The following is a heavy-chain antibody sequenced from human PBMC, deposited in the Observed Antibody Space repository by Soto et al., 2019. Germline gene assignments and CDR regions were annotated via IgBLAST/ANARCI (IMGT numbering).Heavy chain of an antibody. CDR3: ARRTMGNYYYMDV. CDR1: GFTLSDYY. CDR2: ISSSGTID. Sequence: QVQLVELGGGLVKPGGSLRLSCVASGFTLSDYYMSWIRQAPGKGLEWVSYISSSGTIDNYADSVKGRFTISRDNAKNSLFLQMNGLRAEDTAVYYCARRTMGNYYYMDVWGKGTTVTVSS. J-gene: IGHJ6*03. D-gene: IGHD3-10*01. V-gene: IGHV3-11*01.